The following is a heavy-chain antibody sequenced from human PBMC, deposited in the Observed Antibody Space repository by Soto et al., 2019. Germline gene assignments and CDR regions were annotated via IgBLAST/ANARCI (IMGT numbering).Heavy chain of an antibody. CDR2: IWYDGSNK. V-gene: IGHV3-33*01. CDR3: ARAPWYFDL. Sequence: QVQLVESGGGVVQPGRSLRLSCAASGFTFSSYGMHWVRQAPGKGLEWVAVIWYDGSNKYYADSVKGRFTISRDNSKNTLYLQMNSLRVEDTAVYYCARAPWYFDLWGRGTLVTVSS. CDR1: GFTFSSYG. J-gene: IGHJ2*01.